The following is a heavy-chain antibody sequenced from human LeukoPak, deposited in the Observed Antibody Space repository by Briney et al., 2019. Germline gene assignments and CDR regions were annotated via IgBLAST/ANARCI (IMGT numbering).Heavy chain of an antibody. J-gene: IGHJ6*02. CDR1: GYTFTCYG. V-gene: IGHV1-18*01. CDR3: ARVDPVDYDFWSGYYYYYGMDV. D-gene: IGHD3-3*01. Sequence: ASVKVSCKASGYTFTCYGISWVRQAPGQGLEWMGWISVYNGNTNYAQKLQGRVTMTTDTSTSTAYMELRSLRSDDTAVYYCARVDPVDYDFWSGYYYYYGMDVWGQGTTVTVSS. CDR2: ISVYNGNT.